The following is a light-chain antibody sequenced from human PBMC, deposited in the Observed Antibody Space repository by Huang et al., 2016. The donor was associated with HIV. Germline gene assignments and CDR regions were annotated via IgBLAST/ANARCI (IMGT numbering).Light chain of an antibody. CDR3: MQTLQTPFT. CDR2: LGA. J-gene: IGKJ3*01. V-gene: IGKV2-28*01. CDR1: QSLFHTFVYNY. Sequence: DIVMTQSPLSLSVTPGEPASISCRSSQSLFHTFVYNYLHWYVQRPGQSPQLLISLGADRASGVPYRFSGSGSGTDFTLKISSVESGDVGVYYCMQTLQTPFTFGPGTKVHIK.